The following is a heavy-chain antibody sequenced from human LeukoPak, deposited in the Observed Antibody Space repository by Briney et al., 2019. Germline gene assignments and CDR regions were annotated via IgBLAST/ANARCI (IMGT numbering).Heavy chain of an antibody. CDR2: IGADGGST. CDR3: ATRGTTATKYLEY. CDR1: GFTFSTYV. V-gene: IGHV3-23*01. Sequence: GGSLRLSCAASGFTFSTYVMSWVRQAPGQGLEWVSTIGADGGSTYYAASVKGRFTISRDNSKNTLHLQMNGLRAEDTAVYYCATRGTTATKYLEYWGQGTLVTVSS. D-gene: IGHD1/OR15-1a*01. J-gene: IGHJ4*02.